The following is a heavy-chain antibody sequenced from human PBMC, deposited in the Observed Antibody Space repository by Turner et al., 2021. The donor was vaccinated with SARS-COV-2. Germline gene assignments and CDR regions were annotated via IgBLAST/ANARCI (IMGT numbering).Heavy chain of an antibody. J-gene: IGHJ4*02. CDR1: GYTFTGYY. CDR2: INPNSGGT. V-gene: IGHV1-2*02. Sequence: QVQLVQSGAEVKKPGASVKVSCQASGYTFTGYYMHWVRQAPGQGLEWMGWINPNSGGTNYAQKFQGRVTMTRDMSSSTAYMELSRLRSDDTAVYYCARSIVVVPAAISYWGQGTLVTVSS. CDR3: ARSIVVVPAAISY. D-gene: IGHD2-2*02.